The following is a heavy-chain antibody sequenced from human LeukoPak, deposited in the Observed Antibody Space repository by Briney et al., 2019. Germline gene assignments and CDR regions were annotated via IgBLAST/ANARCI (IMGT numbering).Heavy chain of an antibody. CDR1: GGSISSYY. Sequence: SETLSLTCTVSGGSISSYYWSWIRQPPGKGLEWIGYIYYSGSTNYNPSLKSRVTISVDTSKNQFSLKLRSVTAADTAVYYCARGVGDYYFDYWGQGALVTVSS. V-gene: IGHV4-59*01. D-gene: IGHD4-17*01. CDR2: IYYSGST. CDR3: ARGVGDYYFDY. J-gene: IGHJ4*02.